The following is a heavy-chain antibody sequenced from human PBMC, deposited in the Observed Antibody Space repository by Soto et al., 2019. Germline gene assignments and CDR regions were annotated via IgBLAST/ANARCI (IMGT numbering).Heavy chain of an antibody. CDR1: GYTFNSYG. J-gene: IGHJ3*01. Sequence: QAQLVQSGAEVKKPGPSVKVSCKASGYTFNSYGINWVRLAPGKGFEWVAWISVYIGKTAHAERLQGRVTMTTDTSTSTAYLELRSLRSDDTALYLCARETSGLNSVAFDVWGQGTMVTVSS. V-gene: IGHV1-18*01. CDR2: ISVYIGKT. D-gene: IGHD6-19*01. CDR3: ARETSGLNSVAFDV.